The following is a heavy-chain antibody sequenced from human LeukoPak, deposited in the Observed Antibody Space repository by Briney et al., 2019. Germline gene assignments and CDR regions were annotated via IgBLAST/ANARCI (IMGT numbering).Heavy chain of an antibody. CDR1: GGSLSGYC. D-gene: IGHD6-19*01. V-gene: IGHV4-34*01. CDR2: ITRNGGT. CDR3: TRVPSVAVPASHRGFDP. J-gene: IGHJ5*02. Sequence: SETLSLTCAVYGGSLSGYCWTWIRQPPGKGLEWIGEITRNGGTNYNPSLKSRATMSVDTSKNQFSLKLSSLTAADTAVYFCTRVPSVAVPASHRGFDPWGQGALVTVSS.